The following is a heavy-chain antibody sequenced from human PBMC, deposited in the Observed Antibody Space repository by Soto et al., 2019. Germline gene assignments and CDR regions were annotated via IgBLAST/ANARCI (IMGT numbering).Heavy chain of an antibody. CDR3: ARGYYDFWSGSPPFEY. J-gene: IGHJ4*02. Sequence: SETLSLTCTVSGGSVSSGSYYWSWIRQPPGKGLEWIGYIYYSGSTNYNPSLKSRVTISVDTSKNQFSLKLSSVTAADTAVYYCARGYYDFWSGSPPFEYWGQGTLVTVSS. CDR1: GGSVSSGSYY. CDR2: IYYSGST. D-gene: IGHD3-3*01. V-gene: IGHV4-61*01.